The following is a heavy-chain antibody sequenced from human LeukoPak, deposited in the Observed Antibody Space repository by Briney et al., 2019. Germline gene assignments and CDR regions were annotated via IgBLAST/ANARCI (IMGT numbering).Heavy chain of an antibody. CDR1: GFTFSSYA. D-gene: IGHD2-15*01. CDR2: ISGSGGST. J-gene: IGHJ4*02. CDR3: AKSRVGVAAIESTFFGPWVPYYFDY. Sequence: GGSLRLSCAASGFTFSSYAMSWVRQAPGKGLEWVSAISGSGGSTYYADSVKGRFTISRDNSKNTLYLQMNSLRAEDTAVYYCAKSRVGVAAIESTFFGPWVPYYFDYWGQGTLVTVSS. V-gene: IGHV3-23*01.